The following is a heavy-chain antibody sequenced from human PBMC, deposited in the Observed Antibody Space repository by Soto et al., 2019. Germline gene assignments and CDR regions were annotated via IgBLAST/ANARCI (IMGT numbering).Heavy chain of an antibody. CDR1: GFTISSYS. Sequence: GGSLRLSCAASGFTISSYSMNWVRQAPGKGLEWVSSISGSSSYTYYADAVKGRFTISRDNSKNSLYLQMNSLRVEDTAVYYCAKDRLGRNFDYWGQGTQVPVSS. V-gene: IGHV3-21*04. CDR3: AKDRLGRNFDY. D-gene: IGHD6-25*01. J-gene: IGHJ4*02. CDR2: ISGSSSYT.